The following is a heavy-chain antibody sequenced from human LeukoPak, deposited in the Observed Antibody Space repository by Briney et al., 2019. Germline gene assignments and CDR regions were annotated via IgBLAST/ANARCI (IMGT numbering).Heavy chain of an antibody. D-gene: IGHD2-2*01. CDR1: GGSISTGGYY. Sequence: SETLSLTCTVSGGSISTGGYYWSWIRQPPGKGLEWIGYIYQSGTTYYNPSLKSRATISVDRYKNQFSLKLSSLTAADTAVYYCARDYCTTTSCSYSDSWGQGTLVTVSS. CDR2: IYQSGTT. CDR3: ARDYCTTTSCSYSDS. V-gene: IGHV4-30-2*01. J-gene: IGHJ4*02.